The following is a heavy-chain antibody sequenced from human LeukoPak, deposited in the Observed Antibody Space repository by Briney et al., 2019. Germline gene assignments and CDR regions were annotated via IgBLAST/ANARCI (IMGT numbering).Heavy chain of an antibody. CDR1: GGSFSGYY. J-gene: IGHJ3*02. Sequence: SETLSLTCAVYGGSFSGYYWSWIRQPPGKGLEWIGEINHSGSTSYNPSLKSRVTISVDTSKNQFSLKLSSVTAADTAVYYCARLGEDTPLRFAFDIWGQGTMVTVSS. CDR3: ARLGEDTPLRFAFDI. V-gene: IGHV4-34*01. D-gene: IGHD3-3*01. CDR2: INHSGST.